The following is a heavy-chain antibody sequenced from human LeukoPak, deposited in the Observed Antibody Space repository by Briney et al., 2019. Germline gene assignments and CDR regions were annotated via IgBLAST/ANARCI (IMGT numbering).Heavy chain of an antibody. CDR2: IIPIFGTA. V-gene: IGHV1-69*13. Sequence: SVKVSCKASGGTFSSYAISWVRQAPGQGLEWMGGIIPIFGTANYAQKFQGRVTITADESTSTAYMELSSLRSEDTAVYYCARDHYSGSYYFDYWGQGTLVTVSS. J-gene: IGHJ4*02. D-gene: IGHD1-26*01. CDR1: GGTFSSYA. CDR3: ARDHYSGSYYFDY.